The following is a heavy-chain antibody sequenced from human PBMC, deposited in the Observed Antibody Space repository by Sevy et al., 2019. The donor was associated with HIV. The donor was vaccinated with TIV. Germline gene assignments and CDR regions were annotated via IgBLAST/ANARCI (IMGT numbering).Heavy chain of an antibody. CDR1: GFTFSSLG. CDR2: IGYDGSNK. D-gene: IGHD6-13*01. J-gene: IGHJ4*02. Sequence: GGSRRLSCAASGFTFSSLGWHWVRQAPGKGLEWVAFIGYDGSNKYYADSVKGRFTISRDNSKNTLYLQMNSLRAEDTAVYYCAKDYRGVIAAAGTSPLGDYWGQGTLVTVSS. CDR3: AKDYRGVIAAAGTSPLGDY. V-gene: IGHV3-30*02.